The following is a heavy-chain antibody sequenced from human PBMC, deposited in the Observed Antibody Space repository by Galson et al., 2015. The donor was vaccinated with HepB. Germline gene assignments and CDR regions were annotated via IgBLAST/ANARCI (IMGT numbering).Heavy chain of an antibody. CDR2: ISYDGSNK. CDR1: GFTFSSYG. CDR3: AKDRAAAERKPIEMDV. V-gene: IGHV3-30*18. D-gene: IGHD6-13*01. J-gene: IGHJ6*02. Sequence: SLRLSCAASGFTFSSYGMHWVRQAPGKGLEWVAVISYDGSNKYYADSVKGRFTISRDNSKNTLYLQMNSLRAEDTAVYYCAKDRAAAERKPIEMDVWGQGTTVTVSS.